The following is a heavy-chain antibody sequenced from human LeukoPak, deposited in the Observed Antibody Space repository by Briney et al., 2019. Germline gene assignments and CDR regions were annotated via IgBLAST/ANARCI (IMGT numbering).Heavy chain of an antibody. CDR1: GGSISSSNW. V-gene: IGHV4-4*02. J-gene: IGHJ4*02. CDR3: ARALSGVYVVDTAIDY. CDR2: IYHSGST. D-gene: IGHD5-18*01. Sequence: SGTLSLTCAVSGGSISSSNWWSWVRQPPGKGLEWIGEIYHSGSTNYNPSLKGRVTISVDKSKNQFSLKLSSVTAADTAVYYCARALSGVYVVDTAIDYWGQGTLVTVSS.